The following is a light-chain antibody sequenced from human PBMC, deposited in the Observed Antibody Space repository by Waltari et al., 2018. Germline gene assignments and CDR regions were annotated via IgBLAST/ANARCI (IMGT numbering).Light chain of an antibody. Sequence: TQSPSSVSASVGDRVTITCRASQAISSWLAWYQQKPCQAPRLLIYGASSRATGIPDRFSGSGSGTDFTLTISRLEPEDFAVYYCQQYGSSPMYTFGQGTKLEIK. V-gene: IGKV3-20*01. CDR2: GAS. CDR3: QQYGSSPMYT. J-gene: IGKJ2*01. CDR1: QAISSW.